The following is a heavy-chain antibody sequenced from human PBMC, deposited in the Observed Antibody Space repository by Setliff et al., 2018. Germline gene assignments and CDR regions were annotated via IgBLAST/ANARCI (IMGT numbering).Heavy chain of an antibody. Sequence: GASVKVSCKASGCTFSSYAISWVRQAPGQGLEGMGGIIPIFGTANYAQKFQGRVTITADKSTSTAYMELGSLRSEDTAVYYCARVHEASGWRYFDYWGQGTLVTVSS. CDR3: ARVHEASGWRYFDY. CDR2: IIPIFGTA. J-gene: IGHJ4*02. D-gene: IGHD6-19*01. V-gene: IGHV1-69*06. CDR1: GCTFSSYA.